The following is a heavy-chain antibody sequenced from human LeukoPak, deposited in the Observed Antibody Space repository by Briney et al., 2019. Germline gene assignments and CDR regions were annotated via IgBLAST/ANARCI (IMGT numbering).Heavy chain of an antibody. J-gene: IGHJ4*02. Sequence: GASVKVSCKASGYTFTSYGISWVRQAPGQGLEWMGWISAYNGNTNYAQKLQGRVTMTTDTSTSTAYMELRSLRSDDTAMYYCARGRASSSWYYFDYWGQGTLVTVSS. V-gene: IGHV1-18*01. D-gene: IGHD6-13*01. CDR3: ARGRASSSWYYFDY. CDR1: GYTFTSYG. CDR2: ISAYNGNT.